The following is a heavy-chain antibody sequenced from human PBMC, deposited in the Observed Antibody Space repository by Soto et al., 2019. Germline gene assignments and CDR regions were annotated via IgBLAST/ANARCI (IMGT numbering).Heavy chain of an antibody. D-gene: IGHD5-18*01. CDR3: ARVEKALALWRSYFEF. CDR1: GASVGSRSHS. J-gene: IGHJ4*02. V-gene: IGHV4-39*01. Sequence: SETLSLTCTVSGASVGSRSHSWAWFRQPPGKGLEWIGNIDSSEITEFSPSLRSRLSMSVDASANKFSLNLKSVTAQDTAVYFCARVEKALALWRSYFEFWGRGVLVT. CDR2: IDSSEIT.